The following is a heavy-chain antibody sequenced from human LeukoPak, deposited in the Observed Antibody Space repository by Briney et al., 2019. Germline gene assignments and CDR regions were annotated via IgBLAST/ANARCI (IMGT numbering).Heavy chain of an antibody. Sequence: PGGSLRLSCAASGFTFSSYGMNWVRQAPGKGLEWVAVISYDGSNKYYADSVKGRFTISRDNSKNTLYLQMNSLRAEDTAVYYCAKVGYAVTKTDWYFDLWGRGTLVTVSS. V-gene: IGHV3-30*18. J-gene: IGHJ2*01. CDR1: GFTFSSYG. CDR3: AKVGYAVTKTDWYFDL. CDR2: ISYDGSNK. D-gene: IGHD4-17*01.